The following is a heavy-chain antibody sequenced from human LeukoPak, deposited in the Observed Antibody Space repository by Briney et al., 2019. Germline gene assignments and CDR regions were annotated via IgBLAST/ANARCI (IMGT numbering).Heavy chain of an antibody. J-gene: IGHJ3*02. CDR2: IYTSGST. CDR3: ARVIYDYVWGSYRFGAFDI. V-gene: IGHV4-4*07. D-gene: IGHD3-16*02. CDR1: GGSISSYY. Sequence: PSETLSLTCTVSGGSISSYYWSWIRQPAGKGLEWIGRIYTSGSTNYNPSLKSRVTMSVDTSKNQFSLKLSSVTAADTVVYYCARVIYDYVWGSYRFGAFDIWGQGTMVTVSS.